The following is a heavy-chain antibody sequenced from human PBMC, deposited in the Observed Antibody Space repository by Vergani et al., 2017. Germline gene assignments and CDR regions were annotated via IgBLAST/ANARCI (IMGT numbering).Heavy chain of an antibody. D-gene: IGHD3-9*01. CDR2: IKRDGSEI. CDR3: AKEGLPLTGYLGH. Sequence: EVQLLESGGDLVQPGGSLRLSCAASGFTFIMHAMSWVRQAPGKGLEWVANIKRDGSEIKFADSLKGRFNVSRDNGINVVFLQMNHLRVDDTATYFCAKEGLPLTGYLGHLGQGTLVTVSP. V-gene: IGHV3-7*01. J-gene: IGHJ4*02. CDR1: GFTFIMHA.